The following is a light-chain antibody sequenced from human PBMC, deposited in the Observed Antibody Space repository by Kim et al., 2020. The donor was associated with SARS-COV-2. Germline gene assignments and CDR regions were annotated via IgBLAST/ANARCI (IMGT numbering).Light chain of an antibody. J-gene: IGKJ2*01. V-gene: IGKV3-20*01. CDR2: SGS. CDR1: QSVCSPC. Sequence: SPGERATQACRTSQSVCSPCLDWYQQKPGQAPRLLIYSGSNRAASIPDRFSGSRSGTDFSLTISRLEPEDFAVYYCQQYGIAPPYTFGQGTKLEI. CDR3: QQYGIAPPYT.